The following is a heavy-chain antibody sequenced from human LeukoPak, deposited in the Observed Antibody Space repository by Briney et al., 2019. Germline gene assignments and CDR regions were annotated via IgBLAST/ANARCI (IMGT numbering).Heavy chain of an antibody. CDR2: ISSNGGST. J-gene: IGHJ4*02. CDR3: VKDNDYGGYAGVFDY. CDR1: GVTFSGYA. V-gene: IGHV3-64D*09. D-gene: IGHD5-12*01. Sequence: VGTLRLSCSASGVTFSGYAMHWVRQAPGKGLEYISAISSNGGSTYYADSVTGSFTISRDNSKHTLYLKMSSLRGEVTAVYYCVKDNDYGGYAGVFDYWGQGALVTVSS.